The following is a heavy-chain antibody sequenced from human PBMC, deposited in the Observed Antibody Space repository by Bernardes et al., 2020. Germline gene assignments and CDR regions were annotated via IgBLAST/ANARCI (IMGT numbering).Heavy chain of an antibody. J-gene: IGHJ4*02. Sequence: GGSLRLSCAASGFTFSSYSMNWVRQAPGKGLEWVSSISSSSSYIYYADSVKGRFTISRDNAKNSLYLQMNSLRVDDTAMYYCAKQTSGNRFDYWGQGTLVTVSS. CDR2: ISSSSSYI. D-gene: IGHD1-26*01. V-gene: IGHV3-21*04. CDR3: AKQTSGNRFDY. CDR1: GFTFSSYS.